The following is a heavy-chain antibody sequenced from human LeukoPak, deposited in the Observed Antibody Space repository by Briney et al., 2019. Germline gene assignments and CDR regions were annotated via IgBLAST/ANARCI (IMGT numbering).Heavy chain of an antibody. CDR2: VTGGHYAT. V-gene: IGHV3-23*01. J-gene: IGHJ5*02. CDR1: GFSFSSFA. Sequence: GGSLRLSCAASGFSFSSFAMTWVRQAPGKGLEWVSSVTGGHYATYNTDSVKGRFTISRDNAKNTLYLQMNSLRADDTAIYYCTKDPNGDYIGAFDPWGQGTLVTVSS. D-gene: IGHD4-17*01. CDR3: TKDPNGDYIGAFDP.